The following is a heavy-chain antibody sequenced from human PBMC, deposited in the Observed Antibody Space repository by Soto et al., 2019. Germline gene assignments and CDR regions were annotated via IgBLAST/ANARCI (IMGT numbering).Heavy chain of an antibody. Sequence: SETLSLTCTVSGGSISSGDYYWSWIRQPPGKGLEWIGYIYYSGSTYYNPSLKSRATISVGTSKNQFSLKLSSVTAADTAVYYCASSSSHHHFDPWGQGTLVTVSS. CDR2: IYYSGST. CDR3: ASSSSHHHFDP. CDR1: GGSISSGDYY. V-gene: IGHV4-30-4*01. D-gene: IGHD6-13*01. J-gene: IGHJ5*02.